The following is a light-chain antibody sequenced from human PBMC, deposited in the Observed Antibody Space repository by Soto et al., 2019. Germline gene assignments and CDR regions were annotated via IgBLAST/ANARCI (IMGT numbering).Light chain of an antibody. CDR3: QQYHSYPWT. Sequence: DIQMTQSPSTLSASVEDTVTITCRASQSISGYLAWYQQKPGKAPKLLSLESGVPSRFIGSGSGTGFTLTISSLQPDDSASYYCQQYHSYPWTFGQGTRVEIK. V-gene: IGKV1-5*01. J-gene: IGKJ1*01. CDR1: QSISGY.